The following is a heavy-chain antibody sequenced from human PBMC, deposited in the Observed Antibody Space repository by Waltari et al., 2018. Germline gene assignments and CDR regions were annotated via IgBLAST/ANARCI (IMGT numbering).Heavy chain of an antibody. CDR3: AVALAYCGGDCYPPLDY. J-gene: IGHJ4*02. CDR2: RNPNRGNT. CDR1: GYTFTSYD. Sequence: QVQLVQSGAEVKKPGASVKVSCKASGYTFTSYDINWVRQATGQGLEWMGWRNPNRGNTGYAQKFQGRVTMTRNTSISTAYMELSSLRSEDTAVYYCAVALAYCGGDCYPPLDYWGQGTLVTVSS. D-gene: IGHD2-21*02. V-gene: IGHV1-8*01.